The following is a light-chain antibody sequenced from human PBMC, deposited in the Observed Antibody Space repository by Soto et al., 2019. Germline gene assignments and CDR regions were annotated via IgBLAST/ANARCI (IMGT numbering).Light chain of an antibody. Sequence: DIQMTQSPSSLSASIGDRVIITCRTSQSVSTFSNWYRHKPGEAPRLLIYTASTLHGGVPSRFSGSGSGTEFTLTISSLQPEDFATYYCQQLNTYPPTFGGGTKVEIK. CDR2: TAS. CDR3: QQLNTYPPT. V-gene: IGKV1-39*01. J-gene: IGKJ4*01. CDR1: QSVSTF.